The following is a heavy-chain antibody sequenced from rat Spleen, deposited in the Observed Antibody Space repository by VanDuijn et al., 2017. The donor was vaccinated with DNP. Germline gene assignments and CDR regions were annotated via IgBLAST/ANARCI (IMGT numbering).Heavy chain of an antibody. CDR2: ISYFGDNT. CDR1: GFTFSYYA. V-gene: IGHV5-22*01. Sequence: EVQLVESGGGLVQPGRSMKLSCEASGFTFSYYAMAWVRQAPTKGLELVAYISYFGDNTYSGDSVKGRFTISRDNAKSTLYLQMNSLRSEDMATYYCARHGRRVFDYWGQGVMVTVSS. D-gene: IGHD1-11*01. CDR3: ARHGRRVFDY. J-gene: IGHJ2*01.